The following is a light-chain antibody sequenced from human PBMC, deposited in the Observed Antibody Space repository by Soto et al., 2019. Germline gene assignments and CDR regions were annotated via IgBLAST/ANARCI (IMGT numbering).Light chain of an antibody. CDR2: GAS. CDR3: QQYVSTPPCT. Sequence: EIVLTQSPGTLSLSPGERATLSCRASQSVSSSYLAWYQQKPGQAPRLLIYGASSRATGIPDRFSGSGSGRDFTLTISRLEPEDFVVYYSQQYVSTPPCTFGPGTKVDIK. V-gene: IGKV3-20*01. J-gene: IGKJ3*01. CDR1: QSVSSSY.